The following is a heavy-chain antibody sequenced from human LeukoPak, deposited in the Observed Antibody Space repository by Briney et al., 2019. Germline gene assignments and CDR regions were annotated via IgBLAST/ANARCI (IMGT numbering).Heavy chain of an antibody. CDR3: AKYYDSSGYHSDY. J-gene: IGHJ4*02. CDR2: ISSSSSYI. D-gene: IGHD3-22*01. CDR1: GFTFSSYS. V-gene: IGHV3-21*04. Sequence: KPGGSLRLSCAASGFTFSSYSMNWVRQAPGKGLEWVSSISSSSSYIYYADSVKGRFTISRDNSKNTLYLQMNSLRAEDTAVYYCAKYYDSSGYHSDYWGQGTLVTVSS.